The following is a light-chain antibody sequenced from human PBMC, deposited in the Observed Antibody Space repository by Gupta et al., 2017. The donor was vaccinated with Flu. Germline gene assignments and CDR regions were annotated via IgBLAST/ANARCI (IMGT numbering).Light chain of an antibody. Sequence: DIQMTQSPPSLSASVGDRVTITCRASENIGNYLSWYQQIPGKAPKLLIYSASSLQSGVPSRFSGSRSGTDFTLTISELQPEDFAAYFCRQSYITPRTFGQGTKVDIK. CDR1: ENIGNY. CDR3: RQSYITPRT. CDR2: SAS. V-gene: IGKV1-39*01. J-gene: IGKJ1*01.